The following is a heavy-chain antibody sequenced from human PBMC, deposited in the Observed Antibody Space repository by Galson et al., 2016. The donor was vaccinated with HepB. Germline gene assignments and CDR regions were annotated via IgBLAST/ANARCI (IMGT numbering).Heavy chain of an antibody. J-gene: IGHJ6*02. Sequence: SLRLSCAASGFTFSRYAMSWVRQAPGKGLEWVAAIRGRSASTYHADSVEGRFTISRDNSKNTLYLQMNSLRVEDTAVYYCAKVLLCSSASCFFGYYYGLDVWGQGTTVTVSS. V-gene: IGHV3-23*01. CDR1: GFTFSRYA. CDR3: AKVLLCSSASCFFGYYYGLDV. CDR2: IRGRSAST. D-gene: IGHD2-2*01.